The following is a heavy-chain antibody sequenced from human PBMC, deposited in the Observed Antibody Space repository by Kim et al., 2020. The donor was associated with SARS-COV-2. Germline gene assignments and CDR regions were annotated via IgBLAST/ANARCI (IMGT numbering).Heavy chain of an antibody. D-gene: IGHD6-13*01. Sequence: ASVKVSCKVSGYTLTELSMHWVRQAPGKGLERMGGFDPEDGETIYAQKFQGRVTMTEDTSTDTAYMELSSLRSEDTAVYYCATAPGIAAAGTGLWFDPWGQGTLVTVSS. V-gene: IGHV1-24*01. J-gene: IGHJ5*02. CDR3: ATAPGIAAAGTGLWFDP. CDR2: FDPEDGET. CDR1: GYTLTELS.